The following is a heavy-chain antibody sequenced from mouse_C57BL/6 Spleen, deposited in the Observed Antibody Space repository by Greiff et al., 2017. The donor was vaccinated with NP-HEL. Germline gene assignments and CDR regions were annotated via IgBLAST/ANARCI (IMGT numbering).Heavy chain of an antibody. J-gene: IGHJ4*01. CDR2: ISDCGSTT. CDR1: GFTFSSYA. Sequence: EVHLVESGGGLVKPGGSLKLSCAASGFTFSSYAMSWVRQTPEKRLEWVATISDCGSTTYYPDNVKGRITISRDNAKNNLYLQMSHLKSEDTAMYDCARDRATVVANYYAMDYWGQGTSVTVSS. CDR3: ARDRATVVANYYAMDY. V-gene: IGHV5-4*01. D-gene: IGHD1-1*01.